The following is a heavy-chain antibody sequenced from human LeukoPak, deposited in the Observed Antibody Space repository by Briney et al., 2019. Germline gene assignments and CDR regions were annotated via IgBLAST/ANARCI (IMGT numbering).Heavy chain of an antibody. Sequence: GASVKVSCKASGYTFTTYGISWVRQAPGQGLEWMGWISTYNGNTKYTQKLQGRVTMTTDTSMGTAYMELRSLRSDDTAVYYCARDGRIAAAGLDYWGQGTLVTVSS. J-gene: IGHJ4*02. CDR2: ISTYNGNT. CDR3: ARDGRIAAAGLDY. CDR1: GYTFTTYG. D-gene: IGHD6-13*01. V-gene: IGHV1-18*01.